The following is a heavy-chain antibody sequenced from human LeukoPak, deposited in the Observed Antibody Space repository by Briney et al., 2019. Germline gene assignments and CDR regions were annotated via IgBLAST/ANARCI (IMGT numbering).Heavy chain of an antibody. CDR3: ASSISYDSSGYYYPDY. V-gene: IGHV1-24*01. CDR2: FDPEDGET. J-gene: IGHJ4*02. Sequence: ASVKVSCKVSGYTLTELSMHWVRQAPGKGLEWMGGFDPEDGETIYAQKFQGRVTMTEDTSTDTAYMELSSLRSEDTAVYYCASSISYDSSGYYYPDYWGQGTLVTVSS. D-gene: IGHD3-22*01. CDR1: GYTLTELS.